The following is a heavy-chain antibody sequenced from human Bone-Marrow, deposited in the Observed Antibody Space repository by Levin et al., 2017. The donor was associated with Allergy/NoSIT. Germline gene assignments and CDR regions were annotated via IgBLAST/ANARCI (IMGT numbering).Heavy chain of an antibody. J-gene: IGHJ4*02. CDR2: ISGSGGST. V-gene: IGHV3-23*01. CDR3: AKGMYVVWFGEARTRVY. D-gene: IGHD3-10*01. CDR1: GFPFSSYA. Sequence: GGSLRLSCAGSGFPFSSYAMSWVRQAPGKGLEWVSAISGSGGSTYYADSVKGRFTISRDNSKNTLSLQMNSLRAEDTAVYYCAKGMYVVWFGEARTRVYRGQGTLVTVSS.